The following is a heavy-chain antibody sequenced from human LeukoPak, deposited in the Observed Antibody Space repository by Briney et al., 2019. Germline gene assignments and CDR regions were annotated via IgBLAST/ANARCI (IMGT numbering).Heavy chain of an antibody. V-gene: IGHV4-59*01. CDR2: IYYSGST. J-gene: IGHJ3*02. CDR1: GGSISNYY. D-gene: IGHD4-17*01. Sequence: PSETLSLTCTVSGGSISNYYWSWIRQPPGKGLKWIGYIYYSGSTNYNPSLESRVTISVDTSKNQFSLKLSSVTAADTAVYYCARGGGYGDSQNRIGAFDIWGQGTMVTVSS. CDR3: ARGGGYGDSQNRIGAFDI.